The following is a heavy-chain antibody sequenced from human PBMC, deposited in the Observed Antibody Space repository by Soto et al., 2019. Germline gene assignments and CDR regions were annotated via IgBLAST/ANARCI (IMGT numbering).Heavy chain of an antibody. CDR3: AREGGVSTIYGLDV. CDR2: IWYDGNTK. V-gene: IGHV3-33*01. J-gene: IGHJ6*02. Sequence: QVVLVESGGGVVQPGRSLRLSCDASGFTFSKYGMHWVRQAPGQGLVWVALIWYDGNTKYYADSGKGRFTISRANSGNTVYLQKNSLRAGDTAVYFCAREGGVSTIYGLDVWGQGTTVIVSS. CDR1: GFTFSKYG. D-gene: IGHD2-8*01.